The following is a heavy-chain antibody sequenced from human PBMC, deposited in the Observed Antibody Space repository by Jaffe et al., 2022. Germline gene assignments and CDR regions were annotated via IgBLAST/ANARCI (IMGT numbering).Heavy chain of an antibody. CDR1: GYTFTSYY. J-gene: IGHJ4*02. D-gene: IGHD6-19*01. CDR3: ARDSSSGWYAGNYFDY. Sequence: QVQLVQSGAEVKKPGASVKVSCKASGYTFTSYYMHWVRQAPGQGLEWMGIINPSGGSTSYAQKFQGRVTMTRDTSTSTVYMELSSLRSEDTAVYYCARDSSSGWYAGNYFDYWGQGTLVTVSS. V-gene: IGHV1-46*01. CDR2: INPSGGST.